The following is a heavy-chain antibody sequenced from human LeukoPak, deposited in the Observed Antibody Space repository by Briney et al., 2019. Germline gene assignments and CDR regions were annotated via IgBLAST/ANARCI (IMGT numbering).Heavy chain of an antibody. J-gene: IGHJ4*02. CDR3: AKVMAVAARRGNIDY. V-gene: IGHV3-23*01. D-gene: IGHD6-19*01. CDR1: GFTFSSHA. Sequence: AGGSLRLSCAASGFTFSSHAMNWVRQAPGKGPEWVSAISGSGGSTYYADSVKGRFTISRDNSKNTLYVQMNSLRAEDTAIYYCAKVMAVAARRGNIDYWGQGALVTVSS. CDR2: ISGSGGST.